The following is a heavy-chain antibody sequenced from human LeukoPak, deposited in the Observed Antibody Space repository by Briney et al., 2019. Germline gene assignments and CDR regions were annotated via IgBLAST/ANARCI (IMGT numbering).Heavy chain of an antibody. CDR1: GYTFSGYY. Sequence: ASVKVSCKASGYTFSGYYMHWVRQAPGQGLEWMGWINPNSGGTNYAQKFQGRVTMTRDTSISTAYMELSRLRSDDTAVYYCARDGHRRYYYDSSGREHAFDIWGQGTMVTVSS. D-gene: IGHD3-22*01. J-gene: IGHJ3*02. CDR3: ARDGHRRYYYDSSGREHAFDI. V-gene: IGHV1-2*02. CDR2: INPNSGGT.